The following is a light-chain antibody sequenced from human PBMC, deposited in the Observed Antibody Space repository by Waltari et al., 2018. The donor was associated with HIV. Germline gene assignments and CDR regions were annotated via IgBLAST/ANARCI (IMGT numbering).Light chain of an antibody. J-gene: IGLJ2*01. Sequence: QSALTQPASVSGSPGQSITISCTGTSSDLGSHNLVSWYPQHPGTAPYLFIYEGTKRPSGIPNRFPGTTSGNTASLTISGLQADDEADYLCWAYAGSTPYVLLGGGTKLTVL. V-gene: IGLV2-23*01. CDR2: EGT. CDR1: SSDLGSHNL. CDR3: WAYAGSTPYVL.